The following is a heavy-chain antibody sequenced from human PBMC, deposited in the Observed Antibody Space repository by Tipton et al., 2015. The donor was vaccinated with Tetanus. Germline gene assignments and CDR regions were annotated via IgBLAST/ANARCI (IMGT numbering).Heavy chain of an antibody. CDR3: STSGIAGAGQRVDY. CDR2: VKSKADGGTT. Sequence: SLRLSCAASGIIFTNAWMNWVRQAPGKGLEWVGRVKSKADGGTTDYAAPVKGRFSISRDDSKSTLYLQMNSLKTGDTAVYFCSTSGIAGAGQRVDYWVPGTLVTVSS. D-gene: IGHD6-19*01. CDR1: GIIFTNAW. J-gene: IGHJ4*02. V-gene: IGHV3-15*07.